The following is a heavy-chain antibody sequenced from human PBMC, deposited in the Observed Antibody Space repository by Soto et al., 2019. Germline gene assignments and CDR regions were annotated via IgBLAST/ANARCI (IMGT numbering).Heavy chain of an antibody. CDR1: GFSLSTRDVG. Sequence: QMTLKESGPTLVKPTQTLTLTCTFSGFSLSTRDVGVGWIRQPPGKALEWLALLYWDDDNRYSPSLRRRLTLTKDTSKNQVVLTMTNMDPVDTATYYCAHGSGWLFDYWGPGTLVTVSS. D-gene: IGHD6-19*01. V-gene: IGHV2-5*02. J-gene: IGHJ4*02. CDR2: LYWDDDN. CDR3: AHGSGWLFDY.